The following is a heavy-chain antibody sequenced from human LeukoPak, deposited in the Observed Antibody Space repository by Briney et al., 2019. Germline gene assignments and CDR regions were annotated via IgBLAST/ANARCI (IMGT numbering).Heavy chain of an antibody. J-gene: IGHJ3*02. CDR3: AKGERYSSSWYVLGDAFDI. D-gene: IGHD6-13*01. CDR1: GFTFSDYY. V-gene: IGHV3-11*04. CDR2: ISSSGSTI. Sequence: SGGSLRLSCAASGFTFSDYYMSWIRQAPGKGLEWVSYISSSGSTIYYADSVKGRFTISSDNSKNTLYLQMNSLRAEDTAVYYCAKGERYSSSWYVLGDAFDIWGQGTMVTVSS.